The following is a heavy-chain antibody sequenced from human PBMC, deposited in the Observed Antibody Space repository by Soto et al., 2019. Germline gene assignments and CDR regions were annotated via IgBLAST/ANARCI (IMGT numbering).Heavy chain of an antibody. V-gene: IGHV1-69*01. D-gene: IGHD6-13*01. CDR1: GGNFTNYG. Sequence: QVQLVQSGAELKKPGSSLKVSCKASGGNFTNYGISWVRQAPGQGLEWMGGIIPLFGTTNYAHKFRGRVTVSADESTGTVYMELSSLRSEDTAIYYCARAHGTSWYNWFDPWGQGTLVTVSS. CDR2: IIPLFGTT. CDR3: ARAHGTSWYNWFDP. J-gene: IGHJ5*02.